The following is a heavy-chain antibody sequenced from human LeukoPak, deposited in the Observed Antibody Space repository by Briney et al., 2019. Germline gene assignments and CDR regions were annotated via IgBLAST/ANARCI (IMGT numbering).Heavy chain of an antibody. D-gene: IGHD3-22*01. V-gene: IGHV4-59*01. CDR2: IYYSGST. CDR3: ARADSSGYIHWYFDL. J-gene: IGHJ2*01. Sequence: SETLSLTCTVSGGFISSYYWSWIRQPPGKGLEWIGYIYYSGSTNYNPSLKSRVTISVDTSKNQFSLKLSSVTAADTAVYYCARADSSGYIHWYFDLWGRGTLVTVSS. CDR1: GGFISSYY.